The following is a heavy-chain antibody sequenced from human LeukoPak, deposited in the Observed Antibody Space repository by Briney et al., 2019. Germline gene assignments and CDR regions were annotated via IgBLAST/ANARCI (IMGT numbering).Heavy chain of an antibody. J-gene: IGHJ4*02. CDR3: ARAVASRWDYFDY. Sequence: SETLSLTCTVSRGSISSYYWSWNRQPPGKGLEWLGYISYSGSTNYNPSLKSQVTISLDTSKTQFSLKMNSVTAADTAVYYCARAVASRWDYFDYWGQGTLVTVSS. CDR1: RGSISSYY. CDR2: ISYSGST. V-gene: IGHV4-59*08. D-gene: IGHD6-19*01.